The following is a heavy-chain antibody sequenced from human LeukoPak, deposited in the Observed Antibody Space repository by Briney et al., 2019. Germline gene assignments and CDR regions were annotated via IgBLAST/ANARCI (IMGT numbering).Heavy chain of an antibody. Sequence: KSSETLSLTCTVSGVSISSSNSYWGWIRQPPGKGLEWIGSSGNTYYNASLKSQVSISIDTSKNQFSLRLTSVTAADTAVYYCARANTYGSGRFHWGQGTLVTVSS. J-gene: IGHJ4*02. CDR2: SGNT. V-gene: IGHV4-39*01. CDR3: ARANTYGSGRFH. D-gene: IGHD3-10*01. CDR1: GVSISSSNSY.